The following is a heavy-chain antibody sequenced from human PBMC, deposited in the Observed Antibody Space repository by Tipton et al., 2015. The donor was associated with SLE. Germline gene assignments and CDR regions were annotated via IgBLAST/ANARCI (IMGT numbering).Heavy chain of an antibody. CDR3: AKGRYSDGAGIYYLFDY. D-gene: IGHD3-10*01. V-gene: IGHV3-30*18. Sequence: LSLTCAASGFTFSNYAMHWVRQAPGKGLEWVAVIWYDGSNKYYADSVKGRFTISRDNSKNTLFLQMVSLRSEDTAVYYCAKGRYSDGAGIYYLFDYWGQGTLITFSS. CDR1: GFTFSNYA. J-gene: IGHJ4*02. CDR2: IWYDGSNK.